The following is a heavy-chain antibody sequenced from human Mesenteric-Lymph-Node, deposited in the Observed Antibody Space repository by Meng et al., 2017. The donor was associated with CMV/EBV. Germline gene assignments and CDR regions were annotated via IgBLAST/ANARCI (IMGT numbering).Heavy chain of an antibody. V-gene: IGHV1-2*02. CDR1: GYTFTGYY. J-gene: IGHJ6*02. Sequence: ASVKVSCKASGYTFTGYYMHWVRQAPGQGLEWMGWINPNSGGTNYAQKFQGRVTMTRDTSISTAYMELSRLRSDDTAAYYCARVVYYYYYYGMDVWGQGTTVTVSS. CDR2: INPNSGGT. CDR3: ARVVYYYYYYGMDV.